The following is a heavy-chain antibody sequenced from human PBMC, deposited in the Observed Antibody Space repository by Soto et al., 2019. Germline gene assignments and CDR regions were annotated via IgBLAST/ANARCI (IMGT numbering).Heavy chain of an antibody. V-gene: IGHV5-51*01. Sequence: GESLKISCKGSGYSFTSYWIGWVRQMPGKGLEWMGIIYPGDSDTRYSPSFQGQVTVSADKSISTAYLQWSSLKASDTAMYYCARRVLTGYYIDWFDPWGQGTLVTVSS. CDR3: ARRVLTGYYIDWFDP. J-gene: IGHJ5*02. D-gene: IGHD3-9*01. CDR2: IYPGDSDT. CDR1: GYSFTSYW.